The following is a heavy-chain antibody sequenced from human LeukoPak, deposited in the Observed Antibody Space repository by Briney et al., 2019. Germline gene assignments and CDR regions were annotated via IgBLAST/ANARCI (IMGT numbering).Heavy chain of an antibody. V-gene: IGHV1-69*13. J-gene: IGHJ6*03. CDR1: GGTFSSYA. CDR3: ARAMASIAAAGTNYYYYMDV. CDR2: IIPIFGTA. Sequence: ASVKVSCKASGGTFSSYAISWVRQAPGQGLGRMGGIIPIFGTANYAQKFQGRVTITADESTSTAYMELSSLRSEDTAVYYCARAMASIAAAGTNYYYYMDVWGKGTTVTVSS. D-gene: IGHD6-13*01.